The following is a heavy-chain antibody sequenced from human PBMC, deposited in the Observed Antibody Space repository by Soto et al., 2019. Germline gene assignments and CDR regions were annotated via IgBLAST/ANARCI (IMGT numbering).Heavy chain of an antibody. D-gene: IGHD3-3*01. CDR2: IYYSGST. Sequence: LSLTCTVSGGSVSSGSYYWSWIRQPPGKGLEWIGYIYYSGSTNYNPSLKSRVTISVDTSKNQFSLKLSSVTAADTAVYYCARADYDFWSGYRYNWFDPWGQGTLVTVSS. CDR1: GGSVSSGSYY. J-gene: IGHJ5*02. V-gene: IGHV4-61*01. CDR3: ARADYDFWSGYRYNWFDP.